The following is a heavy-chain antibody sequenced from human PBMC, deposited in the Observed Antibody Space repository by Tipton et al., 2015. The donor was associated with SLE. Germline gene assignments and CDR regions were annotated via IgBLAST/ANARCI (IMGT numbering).Heavy chain of an antibody. J-gene: IGHJ3*02. CDR1: GYSISSGYY. Sequence: TLSLTCTVSGYSISSGYYWGWIRQPPGKGLEWIGSIYHSGSTYYNPSLKSRVTISVDTSKNQFSLKLSSVTAADTAVYYCARGGPRIAAAGRGDAFDIWGQGTMVTVSS. CDR2: IYHSGST. V-gene: IGHV4-38-2*02. D-gene: IGHD6-13*01. CDR3: ARGGPRIAAAGRGDAFDI.